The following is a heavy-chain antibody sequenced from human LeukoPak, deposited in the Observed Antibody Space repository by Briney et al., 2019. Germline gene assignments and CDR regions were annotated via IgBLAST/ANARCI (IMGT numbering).Heavy chain of an antibody. D-gene: IGHD4-17*01. CDR3: AKFGGDYVN. Sequence: GGSLRLSCAASGFTFSSYSMNWVRQAPGKALEWVSTISGSGGSTYYAASVKGRFTISRDNSKNTLYLQMNSLRAEDTAVYYCAKFGGDYVNWGQGTLVTVSS. CDR1: GFTFSSYS. V-gene: IGHV3-23*01. J-gene: IGHJ4*02. CDR2: ISGSGGST.